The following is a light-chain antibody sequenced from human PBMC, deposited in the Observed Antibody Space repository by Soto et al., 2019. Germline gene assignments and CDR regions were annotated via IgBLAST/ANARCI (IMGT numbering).Light chain of an antibody. Sequence: QSVLTQPASVSGSPGQSITISFTGTSSDVGGYNYVSWYQQHPGKAPKLMIYDVSNRPSGVSNRFSGSKSCNTASLSISGLQAEDEADYYCSAYTSSSTVVFGGGTKVTVL. CDR2: DVS. CDR1: SSDVGGYNY. CDR3: SAYTSSSTVV. V-gene: IGLV2-14*01. J-gene: IGLJ2*01.